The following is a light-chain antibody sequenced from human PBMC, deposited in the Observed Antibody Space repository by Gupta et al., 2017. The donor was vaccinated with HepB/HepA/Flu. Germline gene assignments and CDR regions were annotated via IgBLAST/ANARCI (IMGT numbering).Light chain of an antibody. J-gene: IGLJ2*01. V-gene: IGLV3-1*01. CDR1: KLGNNY. Sequence: SYALTQPPSVSVSPGQTASIPCSGSKLGNNYVCWYQQKPGQSPVLVIFEDNKRPSGIPERFSGSNSRTTATLTIRGTQAIDEDDYYCQAWDSTTVIFGGGTRLSVL. CDR3: QAWDSTTVI. CDR2: EDN.